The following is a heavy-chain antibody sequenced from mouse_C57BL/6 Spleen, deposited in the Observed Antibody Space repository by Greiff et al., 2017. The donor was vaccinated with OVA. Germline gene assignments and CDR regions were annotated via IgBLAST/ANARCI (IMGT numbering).Heavy chain of an antibody. J-gene: IGHJ1*03. D-gene: IGHD1-1*01. CDR1: GFTFSDYY. Sequence: EVKLVESEGGLVQPGSSLKLSCTASGFTFSDYYMAWVRQVPEKGLEWVANINYDGSSTYYLDSLKSRFIISRDNAKNILYLQMSSLKSEDTATYYGARYGSSPYWYFDVWGTGTTVTVSS. CDR3: ARYGSSPYWYFDV. CDR2: INYDGSST. V-gene: IGHV5-16*01.